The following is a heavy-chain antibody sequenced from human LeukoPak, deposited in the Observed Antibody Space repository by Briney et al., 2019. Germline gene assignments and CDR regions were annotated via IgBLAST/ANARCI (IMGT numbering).Heavy chain of an antibody. V-gene: IGHV4-34*01. CDR3: ARDDYGGNSRAFDI. CDR2: INPRGST. Sequence: PSETLSLTCTVSGGSISSYYWSWIRQPPGKGLEWIGEINPRGSTNYNPSLKSRVTLSADTSKNQFSLTLNSVTAADTAVYYCARDDYGGNSRAFDIWGQGTMVTVSS. D-gene: IGHD4-23*01. CDR1: GGSISSYY. J-gene: IGHJ3*02.